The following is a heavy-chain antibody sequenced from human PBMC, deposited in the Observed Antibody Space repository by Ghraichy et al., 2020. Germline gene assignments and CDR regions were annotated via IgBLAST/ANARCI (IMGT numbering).Heavy chain of an antibody. J-gene: IGHJ6*02. CDR3: ARGGGFGRGRHYYGSGSYSGNYYYYYGMDV. D-gene: IGHD3-10*01. Sequence: ASVKVSCKASGYTFTSYDINWVRQATGQGLEWMGWMNPNSGNTGYAQKFQGRVTMTRNTSISTAYMELSSLRSEDTAVYYCARGGGFGRGRHYYGSGSYSGNYYYYYGMDVWGQGTTVTVSS. V-gene: IGHV1-8*01. CDR2: MNPNSGNT. CDR1: GYTFTSYD.